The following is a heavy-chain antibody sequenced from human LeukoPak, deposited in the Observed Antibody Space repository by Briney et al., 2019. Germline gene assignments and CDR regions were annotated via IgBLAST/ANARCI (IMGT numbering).Heavy chain of an antibody. CDR2: ISSSGSTI. Sequence: GGSLRLSCAASGFTFSSYEMNWVRQAPGKGLEWVSYISSSGSTIYYADSVKGRFTISRDNAKNSLYLQMNSLRAEDTAVYYCATIKRYDTRRSASVGVDHWGQGTLVTVSS. V-gene: IGHV3-48*03. J-gene: IGHJ4*02. CDR3: ATIKRYDTRRSASVGVDH. D-gene: IGHD2-15*01. CDR1: GFTFSSYE.